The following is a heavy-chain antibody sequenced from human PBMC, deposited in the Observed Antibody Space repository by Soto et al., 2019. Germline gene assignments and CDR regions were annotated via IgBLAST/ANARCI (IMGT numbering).Heavy chain of an antibody. CDR1: GFSFSGYS. CDR3: ARLSAPAQSTYYYGYYLDY. V-gene: IGHV3-48*01. D-gene: IGHD3-10*01. Sequence: GGSLRLSCVASGFSFSGYSMNWVRQAPGKELQWVSFINSGSTAIYYADSVKGRFTISRDNAKNSLYLQMGSLRAEDMAVYYCARLSAPAQSTYYYGYYLDYWGQGTLVTVSS. CDR2: INSGSTAI. J-gene: IGHJ4*02.